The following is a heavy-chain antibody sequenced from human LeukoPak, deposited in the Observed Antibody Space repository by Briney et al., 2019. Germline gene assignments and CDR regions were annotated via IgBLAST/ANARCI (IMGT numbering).Heavy chain of an antibody. J-gene: IGHJ4*02. Sequence: SVKVSCKASGGTFSSYAISWVRQAPGQGLEWMGGIIPIFGTANYAQKFQGRVTITADKSTSTAYMELSSLRSEDTAVYYCASYTLTGYYNPAPERVQFDYWGQGTLVTVSS. CDR1: GGTFSSYA. V-gene: IGHV1-69*06. CDR2: IIPIFGTA. D-gene: IGHD3-9*01. CDR3: ASYTLTGYYNPAPERVQFDY.